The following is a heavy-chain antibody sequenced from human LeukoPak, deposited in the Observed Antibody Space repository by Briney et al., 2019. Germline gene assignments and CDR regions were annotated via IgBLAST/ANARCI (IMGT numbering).Heavy chain of an antibody. CDR2: ISYDGSNK. D-gene: IGHD2-2*01. CDR1: GYTFSSYG. CDR3: AKDREYQLLYYFDY. J-gene: IGHJ4*02. V-gene: IGHV3-30*18. Sequence: PGGSLRLSCAASGYTFSSYGMHWVRQAPGKGLEWVAVISYDGSNKYYADSVKGRFTISRDSSKNTLYLQMNSLRAEDTAVYYCAKDREYQLLYYFDYWGQGTLVTVSS.